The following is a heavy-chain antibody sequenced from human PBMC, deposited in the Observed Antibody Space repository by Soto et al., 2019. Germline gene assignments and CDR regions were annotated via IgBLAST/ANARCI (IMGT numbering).Heavy chain of an antibody. J-gene: IGHJ4*02. CDR3: AKDLGSSWYGEEYYFDY. Sequence: GGSLRLSCAASGFTFSSYGMHWVRQAPGKGLEWVAVISYDGSNKYYADSVKGRFTISRDNSKNTLYLQMNSLRAEDTAVYYCAKDLGSSWYGEEYYFDYWGQGTLVTVSS. V-gene: IGHV3-30*18. CDR2: ISYDGSNK. CDR1: GFTFSSYG. D-gene: IGHD6-13*01.